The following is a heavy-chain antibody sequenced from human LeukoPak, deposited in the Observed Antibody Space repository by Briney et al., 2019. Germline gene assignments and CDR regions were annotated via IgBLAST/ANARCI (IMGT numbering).Heavy chain of an antibody. D-gene: IGHD2-21*02. CDR1: GGSISSTYDH. CDR2: IRYSGTT. V-gene: IGHV4-39*01. Sequence: SETLSLACTVSGGSISSTYDHWDWIRQPPGKGLEWLGSIRYSGTTYYNPSLKGRVTIFVDTSNNQFSLRLRSVTAADTAVYYCARRLHYFDYWGQGSLVTVSS. J-gene: IGHJ4*02. CDR3: ARRLHYFDY.